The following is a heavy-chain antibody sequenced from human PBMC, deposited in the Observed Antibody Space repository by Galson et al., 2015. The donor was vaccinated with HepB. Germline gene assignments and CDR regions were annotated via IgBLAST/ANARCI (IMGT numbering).Heavy chain of an antibody. Sequence: SVKVSCKASGYRFRSYYMHWVRQAPGQGLEWMGWINAGDGDTKYSQKFQGRVIMTKDTSTSTAYMELNGLTSEDTAVYYCARFGELRGTNAYDIWGQGTMVTVSS. CDR2: INAGDGDT. V-gene: IGHV1-3*01. CDR3: ARFGELRGTNAYDI. CDR1: GYRFRSYY. D-gene: IGHD3-10*01. J-gene: IGHJ3*02.